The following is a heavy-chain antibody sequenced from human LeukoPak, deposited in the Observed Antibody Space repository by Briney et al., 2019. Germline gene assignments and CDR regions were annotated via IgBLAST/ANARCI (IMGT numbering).Heavy chain of an antibody. V-gene: IGHV3-23*01. J-gene: IGHJ4*02. Sequence: GRSLRLSCAASGFAFSSYAMSWVRQAPGKGLEWVSTISDSGGTAYYADSVKGQFTISRDNSRNTLYLQMNSLRAEDTAVYYCATDGSPGAPFDYWGQGTPVTVSS. CDR2: ISDSGGTA. CDR1: GFAFSSYA. CDR3: ATDGSPGAPFDY. D-gene: IGHD2-15*01.